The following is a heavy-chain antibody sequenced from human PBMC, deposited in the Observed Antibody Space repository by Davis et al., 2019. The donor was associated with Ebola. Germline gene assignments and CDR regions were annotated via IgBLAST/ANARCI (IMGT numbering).Heavy chain of an antibody. V-gene: IGHV2-26*01. CDR2: IFSNDEK. Sequence: SGPTLVKPTQTLTLTCTFSGFSLSTSGVGVSWIRQPPGKALEWLAHIFSNDEKSYSTSLKSRLTISKDTSKSQVVLTMTNMDPVDTATYYGARTCAWNYLDAFDIWGQGTMVTVSS. D-gene: IGHD1-7*01. CDR1: GFSLSTSGVG. J-gene: IGHJ3*02. CDR3: ARTCAWNYLDAFDI.